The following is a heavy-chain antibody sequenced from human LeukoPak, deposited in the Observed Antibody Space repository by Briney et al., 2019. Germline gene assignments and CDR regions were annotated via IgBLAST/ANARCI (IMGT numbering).Heavy chain of an antibody. CDR1: GESSFSSYY. J-gene: IGHJ4*02. D-gene: IGHD3-22*01. CDR2: IKRSRYI. Sequence: SQSLSLTCAVYGESSFSSYYWSWIRQTPGGTLEWIGEIKRSRYINYNPSLKSRVTLSIDTPKNQFSLRLTSVTAADTAVYYCTRQVVGNDYWGEGTLVTVSS. CDR3: TRQVVGNDY. V-gene: IGHV4-34*01.